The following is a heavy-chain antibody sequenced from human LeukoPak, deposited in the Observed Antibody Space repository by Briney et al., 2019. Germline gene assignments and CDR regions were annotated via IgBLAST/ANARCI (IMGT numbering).Heavy chain of an antibody. V-gene: IGHV4-34*01. CDR3: KRGNVWFGVNMDV. Sequence: PSETLSLTCAVYGGSFSGYYWSWVRQPPGKGLEWIGEINHSGSTNYNPSLKSRVTISVDTSKNQFSLKLSSVTAADTAVYYFKRGNVWFGVNMDVWGQGTTVTVSS. CDR2: INHSGST. CDR1: GGSFSGYY. D-gene: IGHD3-10*01. J-gene: IGHJ6*02.